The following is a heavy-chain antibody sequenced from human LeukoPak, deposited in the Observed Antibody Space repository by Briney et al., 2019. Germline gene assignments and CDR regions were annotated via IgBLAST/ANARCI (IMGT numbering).Heavy chain of an antibody. V-gene: IGHV1-2*06. CDR1: GYTFTGYY. CDR3: ARGIVVVTAMPFDY. J-gene: IGHJ4*02. D-gene: IGHD2-21*02. CDR2: INPNSGGT. Sequence: VSVKVSCKASGYTFTGYYMHWVRQAPGQGLEWMGRINPNSGGTNYAQKFQGRVTMTRDTSISTAYMELSRLRSDDTAVYYCARGIVVVTAMPFDYWGQGTLVTVSS.